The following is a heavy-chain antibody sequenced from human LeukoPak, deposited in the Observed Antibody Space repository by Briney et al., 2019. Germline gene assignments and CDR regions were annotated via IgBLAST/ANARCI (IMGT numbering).Heavy chain of an antibody. CDR2: INGDGSST. D-gene: IGHD2-15*01. CDR3: ATGGYCTGGSCYKGFDH. Sequence: PGGSLRLSCAASGFPFSTYWMFWVRQAPGKGLVWVSRINGDGSSTTYADSVKGRFTISRDNAENTLHLQMNSLRAEDTAVDYCATGGYCTGGSCYKGFDHWGQGTLVTVSS. V-gene: IGHV3-74*01. CDR1: GFPFSTYW. J-gene: IGHJ4*02.